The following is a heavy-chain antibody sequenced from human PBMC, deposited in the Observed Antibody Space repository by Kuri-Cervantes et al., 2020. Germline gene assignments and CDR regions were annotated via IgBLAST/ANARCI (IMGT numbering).Heavy chain of an antibody. CDR3: ARPSYSGYDPPFDY. CDR1: GGSISSYY. V-gene: IGHV4-4*07. J-gene: IGHJ4*02. Sequence: ESLKISCTVSGGSISSYYWSWIRQPAGKGLEWIGRIYTSGSTNYNPSLKSRVTMSVDTSKNQFSLKLSSVTAADTAVYYCARPSYSGYDPPFDYWGQGTLVTVSS. CDR2: IYTSGST. D-gene: IGHD5-12*01.